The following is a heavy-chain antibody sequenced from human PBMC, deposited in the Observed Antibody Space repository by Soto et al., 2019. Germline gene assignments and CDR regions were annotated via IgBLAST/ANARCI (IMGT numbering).Heavy chain of an antibody. CDR2: IYYSGST. V-gene: IGHV4-59*01. CDR1: GGSISSYY. Sequence: SETLSLTCTVSGGSISSYYWSWIQQPPGKGLEWIGYIYYSGSTNYNPSLKSRVTISVDTSKNQFSLKLSSVTAADTAVYYCARDQKGYYYDSSGYYSAYYYGMDVWGQGTTVTVSS. J-gene: IGHJ6*02. CDR3: ARDQKGYYYDSSGYYSAYYYGMDV. D-gene: IGHD3-22*01.